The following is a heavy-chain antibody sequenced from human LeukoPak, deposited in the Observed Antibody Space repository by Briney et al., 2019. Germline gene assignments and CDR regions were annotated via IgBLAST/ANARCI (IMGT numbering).Heavy chain of an antibody. J-gene: IGHJ6*03. CDR1: GFTFGDYA. CDR2: IRSKAYGGTT. CDR3: TRSWSDYYYYYMDV. D-gene: IGHD3-10*01. V-gene: IGHV3-49*03. Sequence: GGSLRLSCTASGFTFGDYAMSWFRQAPGKGLEWVGFIRSKAYGGTTEYAASVKGRFTISRDDSKSIAYLQMNSLKTEDTAVYYCTRSWSDYYYYYMDVWGKGTTVTVSS.